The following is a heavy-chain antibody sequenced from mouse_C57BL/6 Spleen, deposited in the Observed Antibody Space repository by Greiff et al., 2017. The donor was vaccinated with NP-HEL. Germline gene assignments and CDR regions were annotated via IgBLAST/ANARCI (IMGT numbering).Heavy chain of an antibody. CDR3: ARLSANYYGSSWFAY. V-gene: IGHV1-53*01. Sequence: QVQLQQPGTELVKPGASVKLSCKASGYTFTSYWMHWVKQRPGQGLEWIGNINPSNGGTNYNEKFKSKATLTVDKSSSTAYMQLSSLTSEDSAVYYGARLSANYYGSSWFAYWGQGTLVTVSA. CDR1: GYTFTSYW. J-gene: IGHJ3*01. D-gene: IGHD1-1*01. CDR2: INPSNGGT.